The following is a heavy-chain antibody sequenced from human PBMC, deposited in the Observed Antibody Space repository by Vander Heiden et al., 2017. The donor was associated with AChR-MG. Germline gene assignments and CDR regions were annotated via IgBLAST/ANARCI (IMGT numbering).Heavy chain of an antibody. CDR3: AKVVSSYYYYMDV. CDR2: ISWNSGSI. V-gene: IGHV3-9*01. CDR1: GFTFDDYA. J-gene: IGHJ6*03. Sequence: DVQLVESGGGLVQPVRSLRLSCAASGFTFDDYAMHWVRQAPGKGLEWVSGISWNSGSIGYADSVKGRFTISRDNAKNSLYLQMNSLRAEDTALYYCAKVVSSYYYYMDVWGKGTTVTVSS. D-gene: IGHD2-2*01.